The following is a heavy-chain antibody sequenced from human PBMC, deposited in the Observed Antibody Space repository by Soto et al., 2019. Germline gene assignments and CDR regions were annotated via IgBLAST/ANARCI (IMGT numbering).Heavy chain of an antibody. Sequence: SETLSLTCTVSGGSISSGGYYWSWIRQHPGKGLEWIGYIYYSGSTYYNPSLKSRVTISVDTSKNQFSLKLSSVTAADTAVYYCAREGHFWSGNYYYGMDVWGQGTTVTVSS. CDR3: AREGHFWSGNYYYGMDV. CDR1: GGSISSGGYY. CDR2: IYYSGST. J-gene: IGHJ6*02. V-gene: IGHV4-31*03. D-gene: IGHD3-3*02.